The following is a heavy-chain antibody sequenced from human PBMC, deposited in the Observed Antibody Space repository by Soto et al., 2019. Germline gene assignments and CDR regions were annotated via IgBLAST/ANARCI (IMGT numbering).Heavy chain of an antibody. Sequence: GGSLRLSCAASEFTFSDFAIHWVRQASGKGLEWVGRIRSELNSYATEYAASMKGRFTVSRDDSMNTAYLQMDSLKTEDTAVYYCTTSIVHGMDGWGQGTTVTVSS. CDR2: IRSELNSYAT. CDR3: TTSIVHGMDG. J-gene: IGHJ6*02. D-gene: IGHD6-6*01. CDR1: EFTFSDFA. V-gene: IGHV3-73*01.